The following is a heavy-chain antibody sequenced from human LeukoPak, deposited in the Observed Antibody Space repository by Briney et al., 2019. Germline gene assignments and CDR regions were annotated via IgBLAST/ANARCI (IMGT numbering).Heavy chain of an antibody. CDR1: GGSFSGYY. V-gene: IGHV4-34*01. CDR2: INHSGST. D-gene: IGHD6-19*01. CDR3: ARRSTMVGRGFDY. J-gene: IGHJ4*02. Sequence: SETLSLTCAVYGGSFSGYYWSWIRQPPGKGLEWIGEINHSGSTNYNPSLKSRVTISVDTSKNQFSLKLISVTAADTAVYYCARRSTMVGRGFDYWGQGTLVTVSS.